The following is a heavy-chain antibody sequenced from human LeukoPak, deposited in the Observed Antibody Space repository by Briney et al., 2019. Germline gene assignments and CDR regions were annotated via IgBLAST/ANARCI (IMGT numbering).Heavy chain of an antibody. D-gene: IGHD3-3*01. Sequence: SETLSLTCTVSGGSISSGSYFWSWIRQHPGRGLEWIGYMYYSGSPYYNPSLKSRLNMSVDTSKNHFSLKLSSVTAADTAVYYCASGQYYDLWSGYYVDWGQGTLVTVSA. CDR1: GGSISSGSYF. CDR3: ASGQYYDLWSGYYVD. V-gene: IGHV4-31*03. J-gene: IGHJ4*02. CDR2: MYYSGSP.